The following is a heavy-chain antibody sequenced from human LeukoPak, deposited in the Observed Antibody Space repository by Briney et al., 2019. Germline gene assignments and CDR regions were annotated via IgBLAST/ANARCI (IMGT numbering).Heavy chain of an antibody. Sequence: ASVKVSCKASGYTFTGYYMHWVRQAPGQGLEWMGWINPNSGGTNYAQKFQGRVTMTRDTSISTAYMELSRLRSDDTAVYYCARALGYCSSTSCYDAYYYGMDVWGQGTTVTVSS. CDR2: INPNSGGT. V-gene: IGHV1-2*02. D-gene: IGHD2-2*01. CDR1: GYTFTGYY. CDR3: ARALGYCSSTSCYDAYYYGMDV. J-gene: IGHJ6*02.